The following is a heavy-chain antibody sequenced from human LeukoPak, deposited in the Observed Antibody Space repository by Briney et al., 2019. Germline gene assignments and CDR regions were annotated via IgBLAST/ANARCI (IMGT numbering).Heavy chain of an antibody. J-gene: IGHJ4*02. D-gene: IGHD1-26*01. CDR1: GGSISSYY. Sequence: PSETLSLTCTVSGGSISSYYWSWIRQPARKGLEWIGRIYSSGNTNYNPSLKSRVTISVDTSKNQFSLKLSSVTAADTAVYYCARGLTTTLVGLDWGQGTLVTVSS. V-gene: IGHV4-4*07. CDR3: ARGLTTTLVGLD. CDR2: IYSSGNT.